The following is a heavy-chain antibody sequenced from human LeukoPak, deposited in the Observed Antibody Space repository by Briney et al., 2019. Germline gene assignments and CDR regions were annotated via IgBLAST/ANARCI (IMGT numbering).Heavy chain of an antibody. CDR1: GYTFTRYG. J-gene: IGHJ3*02. Sequence: SVKVSCKASGYTFTRYGISWVRQAPEQGLEWMGGIIPIFGTANYAQKFQGRVRITADESTSTAYMELSSLRSEDTAVYYCARAPITMIVVVTIDTFDIWGQGTMVTVSS. V-gene: IGHV1-69*13. D-gene: IGHD3-22*01. CDR3: ARAPITMIVVVTIDTFDI. CDR2: IIPIFGTA.